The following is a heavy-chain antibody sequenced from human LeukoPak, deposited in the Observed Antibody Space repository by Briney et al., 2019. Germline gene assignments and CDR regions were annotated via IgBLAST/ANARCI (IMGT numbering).Heavy chain of an antibody. CDR1: GFTFSTYA. CDR2: ISGSGGST. D-gene: IGHD3-22*01. Sequence: GGSLRLSCAASGFTFSTYAMSWVRQSPGKGLEWVSAISGSGGSTYYADSAKGRFTISRDNSKNTLYLQMNSLRAEDTAVYYCARTTYYYDSSGYFDYWGQGTLVTVSS. J-gene: IGHJ4*02. CDR3: ARTTYYYDSSGYFDY. V-gene: IGHV3-23*01.